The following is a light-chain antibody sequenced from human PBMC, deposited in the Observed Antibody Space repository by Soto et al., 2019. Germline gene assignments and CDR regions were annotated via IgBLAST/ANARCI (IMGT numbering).Light chain of an antibody. V-gene: IGKV3-20*01. J-gene: IGKJ5*01. CDR2: GAS. CDR1: QSVSSSY. CDR3: QHYTSSST. Sequence: YPGALSFSPGDRATLSCRASQSVSSSYLDWYQQKPGQAARRPNHGASSRHTGIPHRFSGSGARDYFPLTSSRLEPEESVVYYCQHYTSSSTFGQGTRLEI.